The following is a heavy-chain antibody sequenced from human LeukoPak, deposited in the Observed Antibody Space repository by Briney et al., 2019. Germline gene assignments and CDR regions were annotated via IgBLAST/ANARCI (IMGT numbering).Heavy chain of an antibody. CDR2: ISSSGSYI. J-gene: IGHJ3*02. V-gene: IGHV3-21*01. CDR1: GFTFSSYS. Sequence: GGSLRLSCAASGFTFSSYSMNWVRQAPGKGLEWVSSISSSGSYIYYADSVKGRFTISRDNAKNSLYLQMNSLRAEDTAVYYCARDPEVERSSPDDAFDIWGQGTMVTVSS. D-gene: IGHD1-14*01. CDR3: ARDPEVERSSPDDAFDI.